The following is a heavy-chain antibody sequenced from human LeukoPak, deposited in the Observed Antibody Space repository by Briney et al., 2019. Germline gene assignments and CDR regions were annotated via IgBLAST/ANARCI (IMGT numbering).Heavy chain of an antibody. D-gene: IGHD2-8*02. Sequence: PSETLSLTCTVSGGSISSSSYYWGWIRQPPGKGLEWIGSIYYSGSTYYNPSLKSRVTISVDTSKNQFSLKLSSVTAADTAVYYCARLKTGGDAFDIWGQGTMVTVSS. CDR3: ARLKTGGDAFDI. V-gene: IGHV4-39*01. CDR2: IYYSGST. CDR1: GGSISSSSYY. J-gene: IGHJ3*02.